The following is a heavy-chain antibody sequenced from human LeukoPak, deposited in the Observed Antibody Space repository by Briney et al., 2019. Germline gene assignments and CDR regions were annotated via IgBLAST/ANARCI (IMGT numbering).Heavy chain of an antibody. V-gene: IGHV4-38-2*01. Sequence: SETLSLTCAVSGYSISSGYYWGWIRQAPGKGLEWIGSIYHSGSTYYNPSLESRVTISVVTSKNQFSLRLTSVTAADTAVYYCARHSVAVAATGDAFDIWGQGTMVTVSS. CDR1: GYSISSGYY. D-gene: IGHD6-19*01. J-gene: IGHJ3*02. CDR3: ARHSVAVAATGDAFDI. CDR2: IYHSGST.